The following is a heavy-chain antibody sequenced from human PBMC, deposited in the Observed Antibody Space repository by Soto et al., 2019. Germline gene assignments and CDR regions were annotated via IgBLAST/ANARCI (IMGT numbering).Heavy chain of an antibody. J-gene: IGHJ4*02. D-gene: IGHD3-10*01. CDR1: GYIFTSYG. CDR2: ISNYNGIT. CDR3: AESMGGSGTYVS. V-gene: IGHV1-18*01. Sequence: QVELVQSGAEVKKPGASVKVSCKASGYIFTSYGLSWVRQAPGAGLEWMGWISNYNGITNYAQKVQGRVTLTTDRSTSTAYMELRSLRSDDTAGYYCAESMGGSGTYVSWGKGTLVTVSS.